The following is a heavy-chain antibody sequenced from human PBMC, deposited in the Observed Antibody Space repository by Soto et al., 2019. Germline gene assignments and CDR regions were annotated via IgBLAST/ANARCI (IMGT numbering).Heavy chain of an antibody. CDR3: AREGINNYNEYYFDS. J-gene: IGHJ4*02. CDR1: GLTFSTSS. D-gene: IGHD4-4*01. Sequence: LSLSCAVSGLTFSTSSMSWVRQAPGKGLEWVSSISGSGNYTHYADFLRGRFTISRDNAKTSLYLQMNSLRAEDTAVYYCAREGINNYNEYYFDSWGQGTVVTVSS. V-gene: IGHV3-21*01. CDR2: ISGSGNYT.